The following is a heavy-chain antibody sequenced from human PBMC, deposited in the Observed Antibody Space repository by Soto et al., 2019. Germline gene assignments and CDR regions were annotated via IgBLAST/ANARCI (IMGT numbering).Heavy chain of an antibody. J-gene: IGHJ4*02. Sequence: GGSLRLSCAASGFTFSSYWMHWVRQAPGKGLVWVSRINSDGSSTSYADSVKGRFTIARDNVKNTLYLQMNSLRAEDTAVYYCAREFYIAAAGSSDYWGQGTLVTVSS. CDR2: INSDGSST. V-gene: IGHV3-74*01. D-gene: IGHD6-13*01. CDR3: AREFYIAAAGSSDY. CDR1: GFTFSSYW.